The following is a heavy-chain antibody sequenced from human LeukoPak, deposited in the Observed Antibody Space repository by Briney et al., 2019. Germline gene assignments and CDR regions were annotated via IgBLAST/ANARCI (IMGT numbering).Heavy chain of an antibody. CDR3: VPYYYDSSGYSHMDV. CDR1: GFTSTSSA. J-gene: IGHJ6*03. D-gene: IGHD3-22*01. CDR2: IVVGSGNT. V-gene: IGHV1-58*02. Sequence: SVKVSCKASGFTSTSSAMQWVRQARGQRLEWIGWIVVGSGNTNYAQKFQERVTITRDMSTSTAYMELSSLRSEDTAVYYCVPYYYDSSGYSHMDVWGKGTTVTVSS.